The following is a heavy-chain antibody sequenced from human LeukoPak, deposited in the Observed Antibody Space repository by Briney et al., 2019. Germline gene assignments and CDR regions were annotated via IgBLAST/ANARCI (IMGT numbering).Heavy chain of an antibody. Sequence: SETLSLTCAVYGGSFSGYYWSWLRQTPGKGLEWIGEINHSGGTNYNPSLKSRVTISVDTSKNQFSLKLRSVTAADTAVYYCARGGWTGEWEFWGQGTLVSVSS. D-gene: IGHD3/OR15-3a*01. CDR2: INHSGGT. CDR3: ARGGWTGEWEF. J-gene: IGHJ4*02. CDR1: GGSFSGYY. V-gene: IGHV4-34*01.